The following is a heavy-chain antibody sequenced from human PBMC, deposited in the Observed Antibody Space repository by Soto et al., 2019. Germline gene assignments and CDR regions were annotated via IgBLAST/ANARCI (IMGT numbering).Heavy chain of an antibody. CDR3: AKDNDVVVVGRGYLDY. V-gene: IGHV3-9*01. CDR2: ISWNSGSI. CDR1: GFTFDDYA. J-gene: IGHJ4*02. Sequence: EVQLVESGGGLVQPGRSLRLSCAASGFTFDDYAMHWVRQAPGKGLEWVSGISWNSGSIGYADSVNGRFTISRDNAKNSLYLQMNSLRAEDTALYYCAKDNDVVVVGRGYLDYWGQGTLVTVSS. D-gene: IGHD2-15*01.